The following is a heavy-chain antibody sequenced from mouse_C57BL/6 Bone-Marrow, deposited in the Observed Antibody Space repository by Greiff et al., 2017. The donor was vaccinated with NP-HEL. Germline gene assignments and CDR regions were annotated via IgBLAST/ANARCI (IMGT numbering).Heavy chain of an antibody. J-gene: IGHJ3*01. Sequence: VQLQQSGPELVKPGASVKISCKASGYSFTGYYMNWVKQSPEKSLEWIGEINPSTGGTTYNQKFKAKATLTVDKSSSTAYMQLKSLTSEDSAVYDCASGLYDYDNIAYWGQGTLVTVSA. V-gene: IGHV1-42*01. CDR3: ASGLYDYDNIAY. CDR1: GYSFTGYY. D-gene: IGHD2-4*01. CDR2: INPSTGGT.